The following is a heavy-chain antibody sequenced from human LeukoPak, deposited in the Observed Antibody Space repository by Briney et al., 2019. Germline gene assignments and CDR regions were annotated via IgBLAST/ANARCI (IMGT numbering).Heavy chain of an antibody. J-gene: IGHJ6*02. Sequence: GGSLRLSCAASGFTFDDYAMHWVRHAPGKGLEWVSGISWNSGSIGYADSVKGRFTISRDNAKNSLYLQMNSLRAEDTALYYCAKDNFGYCSSTSCYNGMDVWGQGTTVTVSS. D-gene: IGHD2-2*02. CDR2: ISWNSGSI. CDR3: AKDNFGYCSSTSCYNGMDV. V-gene: IGHV3-9*01. CDR1: GFTFDDYA.